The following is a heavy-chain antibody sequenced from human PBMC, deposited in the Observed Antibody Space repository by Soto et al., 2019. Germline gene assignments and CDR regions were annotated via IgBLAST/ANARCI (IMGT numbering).Heavy chain of an antibody. D-gene: IGHD5-12*01. J-gene: IGHJ4*02. CDR1: GGSISSYY. CDR3: ARRDGYPSKGFDY. V-gene: IGHV4-59*01. Sequence: SETLSLTCTVSGGSISSYYWSWIRQPPGKGLEWIGYIYYSGSTNYNPSLKSRVTISVDTSKNQFSLKLSSVTAADTAVYYCARRDGYPSKGFDYWGQGALVTVSS. CDR2: IYYSGST.